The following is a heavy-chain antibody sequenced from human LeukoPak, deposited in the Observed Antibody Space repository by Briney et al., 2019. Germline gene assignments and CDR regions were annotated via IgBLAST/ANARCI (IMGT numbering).Heavy chain of an antibody. J-gene: IGHJ1*01. CDR1: GFTFTTYA. V-gene: IGHV3-23*01. CDR2: ISASGDNT. D-gene: IGHD2-21*01. Sequence: GGSLRLSCAASGFTFTTYAMRWVRQAPGKGLEWVSSISASGDNTYYADSVKGRFIISRDNTKNTFSLQMNSLRAEDTAIYYCAKDHGEWGQGTLVTVSS. CDR3: AKDHGE.